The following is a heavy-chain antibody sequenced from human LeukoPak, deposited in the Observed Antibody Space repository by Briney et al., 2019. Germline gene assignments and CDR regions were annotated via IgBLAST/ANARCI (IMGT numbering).Heavy chain of an antibody. CDR1: GFISSSYW. V-gene: IGHV3-74*01. CDR2: INTDGFST. Sequence: GGSLRLSCAASGFISSSYWMHWVRQPPGKGLVYIACINTDGFSTSYADSVKGRFTISRDNAKNPLYLQMNSLRAEDTAVYYCARSRIYGDYGRGLDYWGQGTLVTVSS. J-gene: IGHJ4*02. D-gene: IGHD4-17*01. CDR3: ARSRIYGDYGRGLDY.